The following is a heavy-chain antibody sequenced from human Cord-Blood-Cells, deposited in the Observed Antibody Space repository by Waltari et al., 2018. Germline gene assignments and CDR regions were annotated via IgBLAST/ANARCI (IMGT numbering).Heavy chain of an antibody. CDR2: IYYSGST. CDR1: GGSISSSSYY. Sequence: QLQLQESGPGLVKPSETLSLTCTVSGGSISSSSYYWGWIRQPPGKGLEWIGSIYYSGSTYYNPSLKSRVTISVDTSKNQFSLKLSSVTAADTAVYYCAIPHIAARHSPLNTWGQGTLVTVSS. J-gene: IGHJ4*02. D-gene: IGHD6-6*01. CDR3: AIPHIAARHSPLNT. V-gene: IGHV4-39*01.